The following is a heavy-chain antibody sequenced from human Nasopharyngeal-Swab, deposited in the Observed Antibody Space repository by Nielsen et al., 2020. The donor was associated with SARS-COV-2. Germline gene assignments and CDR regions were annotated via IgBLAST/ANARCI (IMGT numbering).Heavy chain of an antibody. CDR2: VSGNTGNT. CDR1: GFTFSSYA. Sequence: LKISCAASGFTFSSYAMSWVRQPPGKGLKWVSTVSGNTGNTYYADSVKGRFTISRDISKNTLYLQMNSLRADDTAVYYCAKGRYSGYSAFDCWGQGTLVTVSS. CDR3: AKGRYSGYSAFDC. J-gene: IGHJ4*02. D-gene: IGHD5-12*01. V-gene: IGHV3-23*01.